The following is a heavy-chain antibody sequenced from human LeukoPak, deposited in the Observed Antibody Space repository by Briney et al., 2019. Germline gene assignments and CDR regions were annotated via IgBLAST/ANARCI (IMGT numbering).Heavy chain of an antibody. Sequence: GGSLRLSCAASGFTFSTYSMSWVRQAPGKGLEWVSYISSISSIIYYADSVKGRLTISRDNARNSLYLQMNSLRAEDTAVYYCTRSRPGTEAGQPNFDYWGQGTLVTVSS. CDR2: ISSISSII. D-gene: IGHD6-13*01. V-gene: IGHV3-48*01. J-gene: IGHJ4*02. CDR3: TRSRPGTEAGQPNFDY. CDR1: GFTFSTYS.